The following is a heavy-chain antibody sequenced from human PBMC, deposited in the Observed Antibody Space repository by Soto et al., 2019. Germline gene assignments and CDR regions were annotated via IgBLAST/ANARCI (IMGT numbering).Heavy chain of an antibody. Sequence: GASVKVSCKASGYTFTSYGISWVRQAPGQGLEWMGWISAYNGNTNYAQKLQGRVTMTTDTSTSTAYMELRSLRSDDTAVYYCARTIVGSYYYYYGMDVWGQGTTVTVSS. CDR3: ARTIVGSYYYYYGMDV. D-gene: IGHD1-26*01. J-gene: IGHJ6*02. V-gene: IGHV1-18*01. CDR1: GYTFTSYG. CDR2: ISAYNGNT.